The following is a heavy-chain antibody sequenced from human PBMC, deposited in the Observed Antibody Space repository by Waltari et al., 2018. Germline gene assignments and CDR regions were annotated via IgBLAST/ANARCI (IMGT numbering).Heavy chain of an antibody. CDR1: GFTFSSYS. V-gene: IGHV3-48*01. Sequence: EVQLVESGGGLVQPGGSLRLSCAASGFTFSSYSMNWVRQAPGKGLEWVSCISSSSSTIYYADSVKGRFTISRDNTKNSLYLQMNSLRAEDTAVYYCARDLSLGDAFDIWGQGTMVTVSS. CDR3: ARDLSLGDAFDI. J-gene: IGHJ3*02. CDR2: ISSSSSTI. D-gene: IGHD7-27*01.